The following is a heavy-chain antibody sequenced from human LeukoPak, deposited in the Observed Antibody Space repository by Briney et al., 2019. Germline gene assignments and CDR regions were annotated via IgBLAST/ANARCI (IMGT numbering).Heavy chain of an antibody. Sequence: SETLSLTCAVYGGSFSGYYRSWIRQPPGKGLEWIGEINHSGSTNYNPSLKSRVTISVDTSKNQFSLKLSSVTAADTAVYYCTTVNDYRAFDIWGQGTMATVSS. CDR3: TTVNDYRAFDI. CDR2: INHSGST. V-gene: IGHV4-34*01. CDR1: GGSFSGYY. J-gene: IGHJ3*02. D-gene: IGHD4-11*01.